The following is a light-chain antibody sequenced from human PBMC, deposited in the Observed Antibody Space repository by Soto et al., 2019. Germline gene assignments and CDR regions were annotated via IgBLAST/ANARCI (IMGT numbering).Light chain of an antibody. CDR2: AAS. Sequence: IVLTQSPGALSLSPGEGATLSCSASQSIKNNFLAWYNQRPGQAPRLLIHAASIRASGISDRFSGNASGTDFTLTISRLEPDDFVVYYCRQYVTSLSFGGGT. J-gene: IGKJ4*01. CDR1: QSIKNNF. V-gene: IGKV3-20*01. CDR3: RQYVTSLS.